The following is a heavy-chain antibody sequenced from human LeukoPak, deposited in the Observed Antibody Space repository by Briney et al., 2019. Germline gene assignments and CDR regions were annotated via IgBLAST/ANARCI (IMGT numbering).Heavy chain of an antibody. J-gene: IGHJ5*02. CDR3: ARESSGRSNWFDP. CDR1: GYTFTSYG. Sequence: ASVKVSCKASGYTFTSYGINWVRQATGQGLEWMGWMNPNSGNTGYAQRFQGRVTMTRNTSISTAYMELSSLRSEDTAVYYCARESSGRSNWFDPWGQGTLVTVSS. CDR2: MNPNSGNT. V-gene: IGHV1-8*01. D-gene: IGHD1-26*01.